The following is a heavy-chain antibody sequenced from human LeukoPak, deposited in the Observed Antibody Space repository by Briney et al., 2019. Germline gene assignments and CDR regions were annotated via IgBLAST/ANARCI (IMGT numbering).Heavy chain of an antibody. Sequence: GGSLRLSCAASGFTFDDYAMHWVRQAPGKGLEWVSGISWNSGTLEYRDSVKGRFTISRDNAKNSLYLRMNSLRAEDTALYYCAKDLNYGLDAFDIWGQGTMVTVSS. V-gene: IGHV3-9*01. D-gene: IGHD3-10*01. CDR2: ISWNSGTL. CDR3: AKDLNYGLDAFDI. CDR1: GFTFDDYA. J-gene: IGHJ3*02.